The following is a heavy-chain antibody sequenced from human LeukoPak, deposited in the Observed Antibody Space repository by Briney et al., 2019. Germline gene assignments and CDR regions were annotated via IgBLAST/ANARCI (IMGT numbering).Heavy chain of an antibody. V-gene: IGHV4-61*01. CDR2: IYYSGST. Sequence: SETLSLTCTVSGGSVSSGSYYWSWIRQPPGKGLEWIGYIYYSGSTNYNPSLKSRVTISVDTSKNQFSLKLSSVTAADTAVYYCARIRFLEWFGWFDPWGQGTLVTVSS. D-gene: IGHD3-3*01. CDR1: GGSVSSGSYY. CDR3: ARIRFLEWFGWFDP. J-gene: IGHJ5*02.